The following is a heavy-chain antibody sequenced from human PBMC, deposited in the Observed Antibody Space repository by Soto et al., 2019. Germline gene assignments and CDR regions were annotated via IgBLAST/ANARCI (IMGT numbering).Heavy chain of an antibody. CDR3: AKSFQITMIVVEVVSDAFDI. J-gene: IGHJ3*02. CDR1: GFTFSSYG. Sequence: WGSLRLSCAASGFTFSSYGMHWVRQAPGKGLEWVAVISYDGSNKYYADSVKGRFTISRDNSKNTLYLQMNSLRAEDTAVYYCAKSFQITMIVVEVVSDAFDIWAQGTMVTVSS. V-gene: IGHV3-30*18. CDR2: ISYDGSNK. D-gene: IGHD3-22*01.